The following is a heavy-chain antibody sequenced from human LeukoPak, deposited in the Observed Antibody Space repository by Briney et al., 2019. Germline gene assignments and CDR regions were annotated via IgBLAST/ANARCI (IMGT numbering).Heavy chain of an antibody. Sequence: PGGSLRLSCAASGFSFSNYGMHWVRRAPGKGLEWVAVISYDGSKKFYVDSVKGRFTISRDNSKNTLYLQMNSLRAEDTAVYYCAKGAVVSGNYHDRFDYWGQGILVTVSS. J-gene: IGHJ4*02. D-gene: IGHD1-26*01. CDR1: GFSFSNYG. CDR2: ISYDGSKK. V-gene: IGHV3-30*18. CDR3: AKGAVVSGNYHDRFDY.